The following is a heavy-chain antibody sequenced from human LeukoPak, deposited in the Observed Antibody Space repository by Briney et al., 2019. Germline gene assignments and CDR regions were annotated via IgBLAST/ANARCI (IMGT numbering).Heavy chain of an antibody. Sequence: GGSLRLSCVASAFTFSDYGMVWVRQAPGKGLEWVSSISSSSSYIYYADSVRGRFTISRDNAKNSLYLQMNSLRAEDTAVYYCARGRKLVWFGELLYIDYWGQGTLVTVSS. D-gene: IGHD3-10*01. CDR2: ISSSSSYI. CDR1: AFTFSDYG. J-gene: IGHJ4*02. CDR3: ARGRKLVWFGELLYIDY. V-gene: IGHV3-21*01.